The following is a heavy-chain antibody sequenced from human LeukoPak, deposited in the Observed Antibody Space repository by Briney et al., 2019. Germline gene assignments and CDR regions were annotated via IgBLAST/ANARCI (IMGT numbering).Heavy chain of an antibody. J-gene: IGHJ6*03. V-gene: IGHV4-61*02. CDR3: ASGKDDYVDYGRPYYYYYYIDV. CDR2: IYTRGST. CDR1: GGSLSSGSYY. Sequence: ALSLTCTVSGGSLSSGSYYCSWIRQPAGKGLEWIGRIYTRGSTNYNPSLKSRVPLPVDPTNNHFTLKLTSVPAAETAVYYCASGKDDYVDYGRPYYYYYYIDVWGKGTTVTVSS. D-gene: IGHD4-17*01.